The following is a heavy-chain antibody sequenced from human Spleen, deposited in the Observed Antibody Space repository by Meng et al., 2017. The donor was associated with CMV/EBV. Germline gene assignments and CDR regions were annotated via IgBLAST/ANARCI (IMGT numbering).Heavy chain of an antibody. CDR2: ISYDGTNK. CDR3: ARRVPAYYFDY. Sequence: GESLKISCAASGFTFSSYGMHWVRQAPGKGLEWVAVISYDGTNKYYADSVRGRFTISRDNSENTLILQTNSLRAEDTAVYYCARRVPAYYFDYWGQGTLVTVSS. CDR1: GFTFSSYG. J-gene: IGHJ4*02. V-gene: IGHV3-30*12.